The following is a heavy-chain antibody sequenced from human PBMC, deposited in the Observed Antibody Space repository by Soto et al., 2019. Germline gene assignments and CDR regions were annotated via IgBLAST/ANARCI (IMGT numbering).Heavy chain of an antibody. Sequence: DVHLVESGGGLVPPGRSLTLSCAASGFTFDDYAMHWVRQRPGKGLEAVSGISWNSGRIEYADSVKGRFTISRDNAKNSTYLQMNSLRAEDTAFYYCARGLGGYDPGRLDSWGQGTLVTVSS. CDR1: GFTFDDYA. CDR3: ARGLGGYDPGRLDS. V-gene: IGHV3-9*01. J-gene: IGHJ4*02. D-gene: IGHD5-12*01. CDR2: ISWNSGRI.